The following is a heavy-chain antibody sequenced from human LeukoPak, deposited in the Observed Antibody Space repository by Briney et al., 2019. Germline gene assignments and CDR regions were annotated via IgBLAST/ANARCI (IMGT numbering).Heavy chain of an antibody. V-gene: IGHV4-59*01. Sequence: SETPSLTCTVSGGSISSYYWSWIRQPPGKGLEWIGYIYYSGSTNYKSSLKSRVTISVDTSKNQFSLKLRSVSAADTAVYYCARGRGSPDYWGQGTLVTVSS. CDR2: IYYSGST. CDR1: GGSISSYY. CDR3: ARGRGSPDY. J-gene: IGHJ4*02. D-gene: IGHD1-26*01.